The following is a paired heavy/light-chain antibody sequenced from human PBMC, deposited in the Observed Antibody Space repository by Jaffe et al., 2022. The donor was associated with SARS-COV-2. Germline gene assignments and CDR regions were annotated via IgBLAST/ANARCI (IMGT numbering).Heavy chain of an antibody. J-gene: IGHJ4*02. CDR1: GGSITSSSYY. CDR3: VGRIAADIDC. CDR2: TYNHGTT. D-gene: IGHD6-13*01. V-gene: IGHV4-39*01. Sequence: QLQLQESGPGLVKPLETLSLTCSVSGGSITSSSYYWAWIRQPPGKGLEWIWTTYNHGTTFYNASLKSRVSISLDTSKNQFSLSLSSVTAADTAVYYCVGRIAADIDCWGQGTLVTVSS.
Light chain of an antibody. Sequence: DIQMTQSPSSLSASVGDRVTITCRTSQTINNFLNWYQKKPGEAPKLLIYAVSTLHGGVPSRFSGSGSGTAFTLTITSLQPEDFATYYCQQTYSSLWTFGQGTTVE. CDR3: QQTYSSLWT. CDR1: QTINNF. V-gene: IGKV1-39*01. J-gene: IGKJ1*01. CDR2: AVS.